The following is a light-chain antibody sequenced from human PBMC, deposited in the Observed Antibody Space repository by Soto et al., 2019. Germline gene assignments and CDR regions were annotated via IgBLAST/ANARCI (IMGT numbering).Light chain of an antibody. CDR1: SSDVGGYHY. V-gene: IGLV2-8*01. Sequence: QFVLTQPPSASESPGQSVTISCTGTSSDVGGYHYVSWYQHHPGRAPKLLIYEVDKRPPGVPGRFSGSKSGNTASLTVSGLQADDEADYYCLSYGGSNNYVFGTGTKVTVL. CDR2: EVD. J-gene: IGLJ1*01. CDR3: LSYGGSNNYV.